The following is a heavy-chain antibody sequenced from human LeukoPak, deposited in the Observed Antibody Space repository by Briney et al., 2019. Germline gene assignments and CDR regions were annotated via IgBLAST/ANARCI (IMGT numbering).Heavy chain of an antibody. D-gene: IGHD3-9*01. CDR1: GGSFSGYY. CDR2: INHSEST. V-gene: IGHV4-34*01. J-gene: IGHJ3*02. Sequence: SETLSLTCAVDGGSFSGYYWSWIRQPPGKGREWIGEINHSESTNYNTSLKSRVTISVDTSKNQFSLKLSSVTAADTAVYYCARGLRYFDWFPHDAFDIWGQGTMVTVSS. CDR3: ARGLRYFDWFPHDAFDI.